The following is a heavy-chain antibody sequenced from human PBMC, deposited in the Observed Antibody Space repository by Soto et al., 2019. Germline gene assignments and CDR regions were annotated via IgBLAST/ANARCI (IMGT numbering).Heavy chain of an antibody. CDR1: GYTFTSYG. D-gene: IGHD3-3*01. V-gene: IGHV1-18*01. J-gene: IGHJ6*02. CDR3: ARQGYYDFGSGYYSYYYYGMDV. CDR2: ISAYNGNT. Sequence: ASVKVSCKASGYTFTSYGISWVRQAPGQGLEWMGWISAYNGNTNYAQKLQGRVTMTTDTSTSTAYMELRSLRSDDTAVYYCARQGYYDFGSGYYSYYYYGMDVWGQGTTVTVSS.